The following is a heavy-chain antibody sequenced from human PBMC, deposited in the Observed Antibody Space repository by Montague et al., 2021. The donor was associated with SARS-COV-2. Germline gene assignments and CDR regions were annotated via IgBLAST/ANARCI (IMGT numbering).Heavy chain of an antibody. CDR1: GFTFNNYA. CDR3: AKDRVDDIGWSVDY. Sequence: SLRLSCAASGFTFNNYAMTWVRQGPGKGLEWVSGIGSNGGTYYGDSVKGRFTISRDNSKNTLYLQMNSLRVEDTALYFCAKDRVDDIGWSVDYWGQGTLVTVSS. CDR2: IGSNGGT. D-gene: IGHD6-19*01. J-gene: IGHJ4*02. V-gene: IGHV3-23*01.